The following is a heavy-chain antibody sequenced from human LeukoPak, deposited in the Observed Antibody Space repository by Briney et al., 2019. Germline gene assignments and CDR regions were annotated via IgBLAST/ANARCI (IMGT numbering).Heavy chain of an antibody. D-gene: IGHD5-18*01. CDR1: GGSISSYY. CDR3: ARRGYSYGSYYFDY. Sequence: PSETLSLPRTVSGGSISSYYWSWIRQPPGKGLEWIGYIYTSGSTNYNPSLKSRVTISVDTSKNQFSLKLSSVTAADTAVYYCARRGYSYGSYYFDYWGQGTLVTVSS. V-gene: IGHV4-4*09. J-gene: IGHJ4*02. CDR2: IYTSGST.